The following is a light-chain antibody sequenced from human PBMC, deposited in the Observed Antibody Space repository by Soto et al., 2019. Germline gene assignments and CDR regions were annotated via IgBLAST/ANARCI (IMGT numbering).Light chain of an antibody. CDR1: QSVSTSY. CDR2: DAS. V-gene: IGKV3-20*01. CDR3: QQYGPTPMYT. Sequence: IVLTQSPGTLSLSPGERATLSCRASQSVSTSYLAWYQQKPGQAPRLLIYDASTRASGVPGRFSGSASGTDCTLTINRLEREDFAVYCCQQYGPTPMYTFGQGTNLEMK. J-gene: IGKJ2*01.